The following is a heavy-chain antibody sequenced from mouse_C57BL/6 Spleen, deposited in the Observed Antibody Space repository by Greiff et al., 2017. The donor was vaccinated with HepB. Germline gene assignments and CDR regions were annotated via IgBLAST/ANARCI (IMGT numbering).Heavy chain of an antibody. CDR1: GYAFSSSW. CDR3: ARSTTVVVGDV. CDR2: IYPGDGDT. V-gene: IGHV1-82*01. Sequence: VQLQQSGPELVKPGASVKISCKASGYAFSSSWMNWVKQRPGKGLEWIGRIYPGDGDTNYNGKFKGKATLTADKSSSTAYMQLSSLTSEDSAVYFCARSTTVVVGDVWGTGTTVTVSS. J-gene: IGHJ1*03. D-gene: IGHD1-1*01.